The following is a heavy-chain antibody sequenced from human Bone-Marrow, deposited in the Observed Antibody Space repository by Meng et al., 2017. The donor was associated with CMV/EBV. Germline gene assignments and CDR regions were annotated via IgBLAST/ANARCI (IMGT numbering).Heavy chain of an antibody. CDR3: ARGYSSSWYYYGMDV. Sequence: ASVKVSCKASGYTFTNYYMHWVRQAPGQGLEWMGIINPSGGSTSYAQKFQGRVTMTRDTSTSTVYMELSSLRFEDTAVYYCARGYSSSWYYYGMDVWVQGTTVTV. CDR2: INPSGGST. D-gene: IGHD6-13*01. V-gene: IGHV1-46*01. J-gene: IGHJ6*02. CDR1: GYTFTNYY.